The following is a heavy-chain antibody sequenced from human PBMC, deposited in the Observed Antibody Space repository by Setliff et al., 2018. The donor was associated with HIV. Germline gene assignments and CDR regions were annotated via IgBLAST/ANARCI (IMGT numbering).Heavy chain of an antibody. J-gene: IGHJ5*02. CDR3: ARWGVVPAANNWFDP. Sequence: SETLSLTCAVSGGSISSSNWWSWVRQPPGKGLEWIGYVYSNGNTDYNPSLKSRVTISVDTSKNQFSLKLPSVTAADTAVYYCARWGVVPAANNWFDPWGQGTLVTVSS. V-gene: IGHV4-4*02. CDR2: VYSNGNT. CDR1: GGSISSSNW. D-gene: IGHD2-2*01.